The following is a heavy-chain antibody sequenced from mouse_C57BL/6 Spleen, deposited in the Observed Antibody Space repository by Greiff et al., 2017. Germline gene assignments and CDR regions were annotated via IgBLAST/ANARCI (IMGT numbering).Heavy chain of an antibody. V-gene: IGHV1-22*01. CDR1: GYTFTDYN. Sequence: VQLQQSGPELVKPGASVKMSCKASGYTFTDYNMHWVKQSHGKSLEWIGYINPNNGGTSYNQKFKGKATLTVNKSSSTAYMELRSLTSEDSAVYYCAGELRLRDAMDYWGQGTSVTVSS. J-gene: IGHJ4*01. D-gene: IGHD3-2*02. CDR2: INPNNGGT. CDR3: AGELRLRDAMDY.